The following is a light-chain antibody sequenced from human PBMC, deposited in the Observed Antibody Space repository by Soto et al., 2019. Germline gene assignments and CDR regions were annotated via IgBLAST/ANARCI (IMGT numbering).Light chain of an antibody. CDR1: QSVRSN. J-gene: IGKJ1*01. CDR3: QQYNNWPPWT. V-gene: IGKV3-15*01. CDR2: GAS. Sequence: EIVMTQSPATLSVSLGERVTLSCRASQSVRSNLAWYQQKPGQAPRLLIHGASTRATGVPARFSGGGSRTEFTLTISSLQSEDFAVYYCQQYNNWPPWTFGQGTKVEIK.